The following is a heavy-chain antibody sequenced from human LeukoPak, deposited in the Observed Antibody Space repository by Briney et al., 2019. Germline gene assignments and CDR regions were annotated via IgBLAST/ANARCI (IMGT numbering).Heavy chain of an antibody. J-gene: IGHJ4*02. V-gene: IGHV3-30*15. CDR2: MSYDGSNK. CDR3: ASGSYHEH. D-gene: IGHD1-26*01. CDR1: GLTFSTSA. Sequence: GGSLRLSCAASGLTFSTSAMHWVRQAPGKGLEWVAVMSYDGSNKYYADSVKGRFTISRDNSRNTLSLQMSSLRAEDTAVYCCASGSYHEHWGQGTLVTVSS.